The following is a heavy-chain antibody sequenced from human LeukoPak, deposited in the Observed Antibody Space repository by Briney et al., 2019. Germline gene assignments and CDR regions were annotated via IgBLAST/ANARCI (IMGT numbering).Heavy chain of an antibody. CDR3: ARDLRGGSGSFYYGMDV. D-gene: IGHD3-10*01. J-gene: IGHJ6*02. CDR2: IYSGGST. CDR1: GFTVSSNY. Sequence: GGSLRLSCAASGFTVSSNYMSWVRQAPGKGLEWVSVIYSGGSTYYADSVKGRFTISRDNSKNTLYLQMNSLRAEDTAVYYCARDLRGGSGSFYYGMDVWGQGTTVTVSS. V-gene: IGHV3-66*01.